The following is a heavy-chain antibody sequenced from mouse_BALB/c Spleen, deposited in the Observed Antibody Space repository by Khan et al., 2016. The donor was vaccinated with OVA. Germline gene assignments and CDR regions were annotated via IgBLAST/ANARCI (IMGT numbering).Heavy chain of an antibody. CDR3: TRDRIDY. Sequence: QVQLQQSGAELAKPGATVKMSCKASGYTFTTYWMHWVKQRPGQGLEWIGYINPTSGDPDYNEKFKDRVTLSVDNSSSTAYMQMNSLTTEDSAVYYCTRDRIDYWGQGTTLTVSS. CDR2: INPTSGDP. CDR1: GYTFTTYW. V-gene: IGHV1-7*01. J-gene: IGHJ2*01.